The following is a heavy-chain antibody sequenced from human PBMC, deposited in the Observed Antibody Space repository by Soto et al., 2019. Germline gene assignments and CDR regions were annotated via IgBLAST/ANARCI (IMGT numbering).Heavy chain of an antibody. J-gene: IGHJ4*02. CDR3: ARRMHRGIAAAGLYFFDY. CDR2: IYPGDSDT. Sequence: PGESLKISCKGSGYSFTSYWIGWVRQMPGKGLEWMGIIYPGDSDTRYSPSFQGQVTISADKSISTAYLQWSSLKASDTAMYYCARRMHRGIAAAGLYFFDYRGQGSSVIVSS. D-gene: IGHD6-13*01. CDR1: GYSFTSYW. V-gene: IGHV5-51*01.